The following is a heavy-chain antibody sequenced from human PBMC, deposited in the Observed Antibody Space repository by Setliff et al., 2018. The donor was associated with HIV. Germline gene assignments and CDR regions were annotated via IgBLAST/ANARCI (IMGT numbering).Heavy chain of an antibody. CDR1: GGTFSNYA. Sequence: GASVKVSCKASGGTFSNYAISWVRQAPGQGLEWMGRIIPLFGTTNYAQKFRGRVTIIADKSTSTAYMEVSSLRSDDTAVYYCARSVGYCSGGSCSNWFDPWGQGTLVTVSS. V-gene: IGHV1-69*06. J-gene: IGHJ5*02. CDR2: IIPLFGTT. CDR3: ARSVGYCSGGSCSNWFDP. D-gene: IGHD2-15*01.